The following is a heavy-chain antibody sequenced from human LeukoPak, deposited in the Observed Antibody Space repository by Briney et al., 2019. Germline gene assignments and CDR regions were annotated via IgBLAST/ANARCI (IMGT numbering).Heavy chain of an antibody. CDR3: AREGFYDFWSGYYGYYFDY. D-gene: IGHD3-3*01. V-gene: IGHV3-74*01. CDR1: GFTFSSYW. CDR2: INSDGSST. J-gene: IGHJ4*02. Sequence: PGGSLRLSCAASGFTFSSYWMHWVRQAPGKGLVWVSRINSDGSSTSYADSVKGRFTISRDNAKNTLYLQMNSLRAGDTAVYYCAREGFYDFWSGYYGYYFDYWGQGTLVTVSS.